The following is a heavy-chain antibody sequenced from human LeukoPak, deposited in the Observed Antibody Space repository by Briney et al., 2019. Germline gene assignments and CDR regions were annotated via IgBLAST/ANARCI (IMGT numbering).Heavy chain of an antibody. Sequence: GRSLGLSCAASGFTFGSYGMHWVRQAPGKGLEWVAVISYDGSNKYYADSVKGRFTISRDNSKNTLYLQMNSLRAEDTAVYYCAKYGGDRNAFGIWGQGTMVTVSS. V-gene: IGHV3-30*18. D-gene: IGHD4-23*01. J-gene: IGHJ3*02. CDR3: AKYGGDRNAFGI. CDR1: GFTFGSYG. CDR2: ISYDGSNK.